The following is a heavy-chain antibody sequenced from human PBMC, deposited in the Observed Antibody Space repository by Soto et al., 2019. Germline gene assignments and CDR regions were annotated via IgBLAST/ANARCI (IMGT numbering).Heavy chain of an antibody. Sequence: ASVKVSCKASGYTFNFYGITWVRQAPGQGLECMGWISGFNGNTNYAADLQGRVTMTTDTSTSTAYMELRGLRSDDTAVYYCARIGVSSGHESPDFDSWGQGTLVTVSS. CDR1: GYTFNFYG. CDR3: ARIGVSSGHESPDFDS. D-gene: IGHD3-16*01. CDR2: ISGFNGNT. V-gene: IGHV1-18*01. J-gene: IGHJ4*02.